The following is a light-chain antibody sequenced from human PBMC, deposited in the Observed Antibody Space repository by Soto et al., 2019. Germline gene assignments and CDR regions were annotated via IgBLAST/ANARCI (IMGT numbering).Light chain of an antibody. CDR3: SSYTRSNTLVV. V-gene: IGLV2-14*03. J-gene: IGLJ1*01. CDR2: DVT. Sequence: QSALTQPASVSGSPGQSITISCTGSSSDIGGYNYVSWYQQHPGKTPKLMIYDVTNRPSGVSNRLSGSKSGNTASLTISGLQADDEADYYCSSYTRSNTLVVFGTGTKLTVL. CDR1: SSDIGGYNY.